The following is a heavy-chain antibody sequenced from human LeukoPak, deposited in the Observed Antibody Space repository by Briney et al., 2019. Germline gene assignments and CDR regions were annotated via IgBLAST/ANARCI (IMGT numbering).Heavy chain of an antibody. Sequence: PGGSLRLFCAVSGFTFATSAMTWVRQAPGKGLEWVSAISGRATTTYYTGSLKGRFIISRDNSRNTLYLQMNSLRADDTAVYYCARTFGDYAQLDYWGQGTLVTVSS. CDR3: ARTFGDYAQLDY. D-gene: IGHD4-17*01. CDR2: ISGRATTT. J-gene: IGHJ4*02. CDR1: GFTFATSA. V-gene: IGHV3-23*01.